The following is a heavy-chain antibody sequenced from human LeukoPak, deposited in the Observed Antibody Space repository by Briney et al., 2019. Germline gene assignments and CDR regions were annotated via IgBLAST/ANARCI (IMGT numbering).Heavy chain of an antibody. CDR1: GGSISSSSYY. CDR2: IYYSGST. V-gene: IGHV4-39*01. CDR3: ARTPMTKPFYYYYYLDV. Sequence: SETLSLTCTVSGGSISSSSYYWGWIRQPPGKGLEWIGSIYYSGSTYYNPSLKSRVTISVDTSKNQFSLKLSSVTAADTAVYYCARTPMTKPFYYYYYLDVWGKGTTVTVSS. D-gene: IGHD3-22*01. J-gene: IGHJ6*03.